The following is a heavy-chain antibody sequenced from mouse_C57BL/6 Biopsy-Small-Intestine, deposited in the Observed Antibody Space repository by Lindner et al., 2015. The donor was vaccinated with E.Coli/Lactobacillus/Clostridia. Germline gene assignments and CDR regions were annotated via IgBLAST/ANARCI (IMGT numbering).Heavy chain of an antibody. CDR1: GYTFTNYN. J-gene: IGHJ1*03. CDR2: IYPRDGSS. CDR3: TREALFARGYFDV. Sequence: QLQESGPALVKPGASVKLSCKASGYTFTNYNINWVKQRPGQGPEWIGWIYPRDGSSKDNEKFKDKATLTVDTSSSTAYMALHSLTSEDSAVYFCTREALFARGYFDVWGTGTTVTVSS. D-gene: IGHD1-1*01. V-gene: IGHV1-85*01.